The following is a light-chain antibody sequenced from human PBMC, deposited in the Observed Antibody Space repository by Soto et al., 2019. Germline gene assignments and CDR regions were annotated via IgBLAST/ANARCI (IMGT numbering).Light chain of an antibody. V-gene: IGLV2-8*01. CDR2: DVT. J-gene: IGLJ2*01. Sequence: QSALTQPPSASGSPGQSVTISCTGSHNDVGNYDFVSWYQQHPGKAPKLVIYDVTKRPSGVPDRLSGSKSGNTASLTVSGLQAEDEADYYCSSHTGDHLVFGGGNKLTVL. CDR1: HNDVGNYDF. CDR3: SSHTGDHLV.